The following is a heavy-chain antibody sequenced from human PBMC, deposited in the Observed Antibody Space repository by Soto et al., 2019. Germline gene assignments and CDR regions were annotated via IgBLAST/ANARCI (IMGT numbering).Heavy chain of an antibody. CDR1: GFTFSSYW. V-gene: IGHV3-7*01. Sequence: EVQLVESGGGLVQPGGSLRLSCAASGFTFSSYWMSWVRQAPGKGLEWVANIKQDGSEKYYVDSVKGRFTISRDNAKNSLYLQMNRVRADDTGVYYCARDFGGKDYWGQGTLVTVSS. D-gene: IGHD3-10*01. CDR2: IKQDGSEK. CDR3: ARDFGGKDY. J-gene: IGHJ4*02.